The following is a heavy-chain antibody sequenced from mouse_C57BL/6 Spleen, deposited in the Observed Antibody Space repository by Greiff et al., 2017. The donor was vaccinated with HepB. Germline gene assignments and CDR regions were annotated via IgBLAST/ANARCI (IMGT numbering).Heavy chain of an antibody. D-gene: IGHD1-1*01. CDR2: INPNNGGT. J-gene: IGHJ1*03. V-gene: IGHV1-22*01. CDR3: SRVESLRTVVDV. CDR1: GYTFTDYN. Sequence: EVQLQQSGPELVKPGASVKMSCKASGYTFTDYNMHWVKQSHGKSLEWIGYINPNNGGTNYNQKFKGKATLTVNKSSSTAYMELSSLTSEDSAVYYCSRVESLRTVVDVWGTGTTVTVSS.